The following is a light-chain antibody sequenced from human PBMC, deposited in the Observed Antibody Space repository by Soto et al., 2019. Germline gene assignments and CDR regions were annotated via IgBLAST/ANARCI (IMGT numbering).Light chain of an antibody. CDR3: QSYDRSLSGGG. CDR1: TSNIGTGYD. J-gene: IGLJ1*01. V-gene: IGLV1-40*01. CDR2: GNS. Sequence: QSVLTQPPSVSGAPGQRVTISCTGSTSNIGTGYDVHWYQQLPGTAPKLLIYGNSNRPSGVPDRFSGSKSGTSASLAITGLHAEDGADYYCQSYDRSLSGGGFGTRTKVTVL.